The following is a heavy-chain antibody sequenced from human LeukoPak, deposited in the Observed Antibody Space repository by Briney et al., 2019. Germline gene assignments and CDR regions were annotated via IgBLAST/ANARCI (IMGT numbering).Heavy chain of an antibody. V-gene: IGHV3-74*01. J-gene: IGHJ4*02. CDR2: INSDGSNP. CDR3: TRGPPDYSSFDS. CDR1: GFTFSDYW. Sequence: SGGSLRLSCEASGFTFSDYWMHWVRQAPGKRQVWVSRINSDGSNPIFADSVKGRFTVSRDNAMDTLYLQMTRLRAEDTAVYYCTRGPPDYSSFDSWGRGTLVTVSS. D-gene: IGHD6-19*01.